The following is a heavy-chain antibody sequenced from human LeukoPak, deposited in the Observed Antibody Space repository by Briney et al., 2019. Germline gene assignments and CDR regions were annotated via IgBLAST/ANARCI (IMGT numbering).Heavy chain of an antibody. CDR1: GFTFSDYY. D-gene: IGHD3-3*01. V-gene: IGHV3-11*04. CDR3: ARDYDFWSGYYQY. CDR2: ISSSGSTI. J-gene: IGHJ4*02. Sequence: GGSLRLSCAASGFTFSDYYMSWIRQAPGKGLEWVSYISSSGSTIYYADSVKGRFTISRDNAKNSLYLQMNSLRAGDTAVYYCARDYDFWSGYYQYWGQGTLVTVSS.